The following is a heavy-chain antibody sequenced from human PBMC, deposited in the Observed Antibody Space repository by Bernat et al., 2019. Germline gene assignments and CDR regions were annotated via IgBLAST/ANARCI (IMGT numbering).Heavy chain of an antibody. Sequence: QVQLVESGGGVVQPGRSLRLSCAASGFTFSSYGMHWVRQAPGKGLEWVAVIWYDGSNKYYADSVKGRFTISRDNSKNTLYLQMNSLRTEDTAVYYCEREMSVGDIVHDAFDIWGQGTMVTVSS. CDR1: GFTFSSYG. V-gene: IGHV3-33*01. D-gene: IGHD2-21*02. CDR3: EREMSVGDIVHDAFDI. CDR2: IWYDGSNK. J-gene: IGHJ3*02.